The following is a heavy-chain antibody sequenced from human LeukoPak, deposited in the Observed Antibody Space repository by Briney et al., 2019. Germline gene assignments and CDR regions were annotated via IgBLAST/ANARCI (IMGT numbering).Heavy chain of an antibody. D-gene: IGHD3-10*01. J-gene: IGHJ4*02. Sequence: SETLSLTCSVSGGSISSYYWSWIRQPPGKGLEWIGHIYYSGSTTYNPSLKSRVTISVDTSKNQFSLKLSSVTAADTTVYYCASGSVSGRFDYWGQGTLVTVSS. V-gene: IGHV4-59*01. CDR2: IYYSGST. CDR1: GGSISSYY. CDR3: ASGSVSGRFDY.